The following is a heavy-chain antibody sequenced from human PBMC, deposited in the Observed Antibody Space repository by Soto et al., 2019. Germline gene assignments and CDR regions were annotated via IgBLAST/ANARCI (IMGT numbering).Heavy chain of an antibody. V-gene: IGHV4-59*01. J-gene: IGHJ4*02. CDR1: GDSISSYY. CDR2: LYYGRSA. D-gene: IGHD3-22*01. CDR3: ALRSMAVVPEY. Sequence: QVQLQESGPGLVKPSETLSLTCAVSGDSISSYYCMWIRQPPGKGLESIGYLYYGRSANYNPSLKSRVTVSVDTATTQCSLTLSSMTAADTAVYYCALRSMAVVPEYWGQGTLVTVSS.